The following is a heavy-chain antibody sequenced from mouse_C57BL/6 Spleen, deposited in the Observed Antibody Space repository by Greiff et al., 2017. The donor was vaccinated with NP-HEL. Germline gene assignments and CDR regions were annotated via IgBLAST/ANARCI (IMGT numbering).Heavy chain of an antibody. J-gene: IGHJ1*03. CDR1: GYTFTDYY. D-gene: IGHD1-1*01. V-gene: IGHV1-26*01. Sequence: EVQLQQSGPELVKPGASVKISCKASGYTFTDYYMNWVKQSHGKSLEWIGDINPNNGGTSYNQKFKGKATLTVDKSSSTAYMELRSLTSEDSAVYYCARKDGSEDFDVWGTGTTVTVSS. CDR3: ARKDGSEDFDV. CDR2: INPNNGGT.